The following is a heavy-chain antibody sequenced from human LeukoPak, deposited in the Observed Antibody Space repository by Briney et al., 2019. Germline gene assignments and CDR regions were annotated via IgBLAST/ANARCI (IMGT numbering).Heavy chain of an antibody. CDR1: GFTFDDYA. Sequence: PGGSLRLSCAASGFTFDDYAMHWVRQAPGKGLEWVSGISWNSGSIGYADSVKDRFTISRDNAKNSLYLQMNSLRAEDTALYYCAKDNAAAAGFLDFWGQGTLVTVSS. CDR2: ISWNSGSI. V-gene: IGHV3-9*01. J-gene: IGHJ4*02. CDR3: AKDNAAAAGFLDF. D-gene: IGHD6-13*01.